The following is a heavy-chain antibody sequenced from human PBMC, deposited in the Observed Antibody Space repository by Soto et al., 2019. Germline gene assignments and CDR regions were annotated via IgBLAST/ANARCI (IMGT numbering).Heavy chain of an antibody. CDR1: GFTFSSYA. CDR3: VKEPNYDFWSGPSGY. D-gene: IGHD3-3*01. CDR2: ISSNGGST. V-gene: IGHV3-64D*06. Sequence: PGGSLRLSCSASGFTFSSYAMHWVRQAPGKGLEYVSAISSNGGSTYYADSVKGRFTISRNNSKNTLYLQMSSLRAEDTAVYYCVKEPNYDFWSGPSGYWGQGTLVTVSS. J-gene: IGHJ4*02.